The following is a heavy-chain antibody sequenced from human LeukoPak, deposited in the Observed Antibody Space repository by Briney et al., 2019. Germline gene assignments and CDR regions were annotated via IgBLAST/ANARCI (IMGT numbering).Heavy chain of an antibody. CDR3: ARGGAAYCTNGVCYPFDY. Sequence: SETLSLTCAVYGGSFSGYYWSWIRQPPGKGLEWIGEINHSGSTNYNPSLKSRVTISVDMSKNQFSLKLSSVTAADTAVYYCARGGAAYCTNGVCYPFDYWGQGTLITVSS. CDR1: GGSFSGYY. V-gene: IGHV4-34*01. CDR2: INHSGST. D-gene: IGHD2-8*01. J-gene: IGHJ4*02.